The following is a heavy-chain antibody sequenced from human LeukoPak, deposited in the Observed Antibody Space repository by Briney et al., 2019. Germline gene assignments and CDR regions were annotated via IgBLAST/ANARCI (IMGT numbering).Heavy chain of an antibody. D-gene: IGHD6-13*01. V-gene: IGHV1-69*13. Sequence: ASVKVSCKASGGTFSSYAISWVRQAPGQGLEWMGGIIPIFGTANYAQESQGRVTITADESTSTAYMELSSLRSEDTAVYYCARDHKQLNRYSSWEDWFDPWGQGTLVTVSS. J-gene: IGHJ5*02. CDR1: GGTFSSYA. CDR2: IIPIFGTA. CDR3: ARDHKQLNRYSSWEDWFDP.